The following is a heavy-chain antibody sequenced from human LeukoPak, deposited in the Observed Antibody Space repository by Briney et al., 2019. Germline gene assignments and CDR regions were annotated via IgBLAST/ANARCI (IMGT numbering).Heavy chain of an antibody. V-gene: IGHV4-34*01. Sequence: SETLSLTCAVYGGSFSGYYWSWICQPPGKGLEWIGEINHSGSTNYNPSLKSRVTISVDTSKNQFSLKLSSVTAADTAVYYCARGPIFGVVIPYYFDYWGQGTLVTVSS. D-gene: IGHD3-3*01. CDR1: GGSFSGYY. J-gene: IGHJ4*02. CDR2: INHSGST. CDR3: ARGPIFGVVIPYYFDY.